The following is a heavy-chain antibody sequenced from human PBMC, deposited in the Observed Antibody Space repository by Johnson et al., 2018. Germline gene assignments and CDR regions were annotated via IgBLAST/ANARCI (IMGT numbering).Heavy chain of an antibody. CDR3: AKHPHYYDRRGDAFDI. CDR1: GFTFSSYG. Sequence: VQLVESGGGVVQPGRSLRLSCAASGFTFSSYGMHWVRQAPGKGLEWVAVISYDGSNKYYADSVKGRFTISRDNSKKTLYLQMNSLRAEDTAVYYCAKHPHYYDRRGDAFDIWGQGTMVTVSS. J-gene: IGHJ3*02. CDR2: ISYDGSNK. V-gene: IGHV3-30*18. D-gene: IGHD3-22*01.